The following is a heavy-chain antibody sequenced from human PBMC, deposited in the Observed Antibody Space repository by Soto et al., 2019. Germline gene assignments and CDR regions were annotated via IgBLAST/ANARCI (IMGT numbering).Heavy chain of an antibody. CDR1: GFTFTTYY. CDR2: ISGDGSST. V-gene: IGHV3-74*01. Sequence: EVHLVESGGGLVQPGGSLRLSCAASGFTFTTYYMHWVRQAPGKGLVWVSRISGDGSSTDYADSVKGRFTPSRDNARNTLSLKMSSLRVEDTAVYYCERGGRGGFDYWGQGVLVTVSS. J-gene: IGHJ4*02. CDR3: ERGGRGGFDY. D-gene: IGHD3-16*01.